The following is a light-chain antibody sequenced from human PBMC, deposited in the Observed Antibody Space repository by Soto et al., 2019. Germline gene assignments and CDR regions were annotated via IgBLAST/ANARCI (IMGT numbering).Light chain of an antibody. Sequence: DIQMTQSPSSLSASVGDRVTITCRASQSISSYLNWYQQKPGKATKLLIYAASSLQSGVPSRFSGSGSGTDFTLTISSLQPEDFATYSCQQSYSTSWTFGQGTKVEIK. J-gene: IGKJ1*01. V-gene: IGKV1-39*01. CDR1: QSISSY. CDR3: QQSYSTSWT. CDR2: AAS.